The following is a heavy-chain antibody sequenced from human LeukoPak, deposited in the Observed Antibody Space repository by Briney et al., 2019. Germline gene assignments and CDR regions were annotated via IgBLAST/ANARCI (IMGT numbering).Heavy chain of an antibody. V-gene: IGHV1-2*02. CDR2: INPNSGGT. CDR1: VYTFTFYY. D-gene: IGHD2-21*02. Sequence: ASVKVSCKASVYTFTFYYIRWVRQAPGQGLEWRGWINPNSGGTNYAQKFQGRVTMTRDTSITTAYMELSRLRSDHTAMYYCARTWGLASCAGDGLHDAFDIWGQGTMVTVS. J-gene: IGHJ3*02. CDR3: ARTWGLASCAGDGLHDAFDI.